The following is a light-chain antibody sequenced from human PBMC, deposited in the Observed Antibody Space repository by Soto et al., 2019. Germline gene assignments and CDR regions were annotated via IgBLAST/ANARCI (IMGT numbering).Light chain of an antibody. Sequence: DIQLTQSPSFLSASVGDRVTITCRASQGISSYLAWYQQKPGKAPKLLIYAASTLQSGVPSRFSGSGSGTEFTLTISSLQPEDFATYYCKQLNSYSITFGQGTRLEI. CDR1: QGISSY. V-gene: IGKV1-9*01. CDR3: KQLNSYSIT. J-gene: IGKJ5*01. CDR2: AAS.